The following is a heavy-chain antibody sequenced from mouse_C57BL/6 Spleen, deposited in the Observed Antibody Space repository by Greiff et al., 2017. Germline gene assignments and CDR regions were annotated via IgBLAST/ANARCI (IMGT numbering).Heavy chain of an antibody. CDR3: ARGGITTVPWYFDV. CDR1: GFTFTDYY. CDR2: IRNKANGYTT. V-gene: IGHV7-3*01. D-gene: IGHD1-1*01. J-gene: IGHJ1*03. Sequence: EVMLVESGGGLVQPGGSLSLSCAASGFTFTDYYMSWVRQPPGKALEWLGFIRNKANGYTTEYSASVKGRFTISRDNSQSILYLQMNALRAEDSATYYCARGGITTVPWYFDVWGTGTTVTVSS.